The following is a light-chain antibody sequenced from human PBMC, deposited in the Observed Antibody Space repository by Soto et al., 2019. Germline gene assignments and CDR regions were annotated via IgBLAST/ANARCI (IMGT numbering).Light chain of an antibody. CDR2: ENN. CDR3: QSYDSSQSGYV. CDR1: SSNIGAGYE. V-gene: IGLV1-40*01. J-gene: IGLJ1*01. Sequence: QSVLTQPPSVSEAPGQRVTISCTGSSSNIGAGYEAHWYQQVPGTAPKLLIYENNTRPSGVPDRFSGSKSGTSASLAITGLQAEDEAESYCQSYDSSQSGYVFGTGTKVTVL.